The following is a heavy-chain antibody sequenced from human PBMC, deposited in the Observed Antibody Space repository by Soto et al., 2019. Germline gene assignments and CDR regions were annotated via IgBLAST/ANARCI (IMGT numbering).Heavy chain of an antibody. CDR2: IHFSEST. CDR3: TRARGSRKRNAVNT. CDR1: GGSISTSNYD. J-gene: IGHJ3*02. V-gene: IGHV4-39*01. D-gene: IGHD3-10*01. Sequence: XETLSVTFIVSGGSISTSNYDWAWIRQPPGKALEWIGSIHFSESTYYNPSLWSRVTISVDTSQNQISLSLGSVTAADTAVYYCTRARGSRKRNAVNTWGNGTMVTVSS.